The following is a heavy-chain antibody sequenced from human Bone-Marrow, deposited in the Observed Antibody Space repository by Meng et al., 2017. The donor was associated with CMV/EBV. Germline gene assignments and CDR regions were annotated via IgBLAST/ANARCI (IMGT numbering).Heavy chain of an antibody. CDR2: INSDGSST. D-gene: IGHD3-3*01. CDR1: GFTFSSYW. V-gene: IGHV3-74*01. Sequence: GESLKISCAASGFTFSSYWMHWVRQAPGKGLVWVSRINSDGSSTSYADSVKGRFTISRDNAKNTLYLQMNSLRAEDTAVYYCARGNYDFWSGYDYYYYGMAVWGQGPTVTCSS. J-gene: IGHJ6*01. CDR3: ARGNYDFWSGYDYYYYGMAV.